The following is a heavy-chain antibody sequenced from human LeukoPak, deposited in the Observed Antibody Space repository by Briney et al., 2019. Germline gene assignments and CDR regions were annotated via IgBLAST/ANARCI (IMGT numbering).Heavy chain of an antibody. Sequence: LGASVKVSCKVSGYTLTELSMHWVRQAPGKGLEWMGGFYPEDGETIYAQKFQGRVTMTEDTSTDTAYMELSSLRFEDTAVYYCATGYYDILTGYYTPYFDYWGQGTLVTVSS. CDR2: FYPEDGET. CDR1: GYTLTELS. D-gene: IGHD3-9*01. J-gene: IGHJ4*02. V-gene: IGHV1-24*01. CDR3: ATGYYDILTGYYTPYFDY.